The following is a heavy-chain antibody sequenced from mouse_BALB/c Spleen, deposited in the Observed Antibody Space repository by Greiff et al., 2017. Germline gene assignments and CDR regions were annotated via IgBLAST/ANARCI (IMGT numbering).Heavy chain of an antibody. J-gene: IGHJ4*01. V-gene: IGHV1-7*01. CDR1: GYTFTSYW. CDR2: INPSTGYT. CDR3: ARGGGPYAMDY. Sequence: QVQLQQSGAELAKPGASVKMSCKASGYTFTSYWMHWVKQRPGQGLEWIGYINPSTGYTEYNQKFKDKATLTADKSSSTAYMQLSSLTSEDSAVYYCARGGGPYAMDYWGQGTSVTVSS.